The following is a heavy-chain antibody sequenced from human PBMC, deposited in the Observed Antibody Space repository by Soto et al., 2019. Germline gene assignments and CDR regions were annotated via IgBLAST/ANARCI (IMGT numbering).Heavy chain of an antibody. CDR2: IYTSGST. D-gene: IGHD3-22*01. J-gene: IGHJ6*04. V-gene: IGHV4-4*07. CDR1: GCSTSSYY. CDR3: ARDQSNDSGYYIGQYSYGIAA. Sequence: SETLSLSCTVSGCSTSSYYLSFIRQPAVKLLDFIGRIYTSGSTNYNPSLKSRVTMSLDTSKNQFSLKLSSVTAADTAVYYCARDQSNDSGYYIGQYSYGIAAWGKRHTVTVS.